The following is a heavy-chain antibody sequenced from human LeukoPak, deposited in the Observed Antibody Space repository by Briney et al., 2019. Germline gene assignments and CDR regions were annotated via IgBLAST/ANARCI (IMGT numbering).Heavy chain of an antibody. CDR3: ARDSPFARGVINYYYGMDV. CDR1: GYTFTSYG. Sequence: GASVKVSCKASGYTFTSYGISWVRQAPGQWLEWMGRIIPILGIANYAQKFQGRVTITADKSTSTAYMELSSLRSEDTAVYYCARDSPFARGVINYYYGMDVWGQGTTVTVSS. CDR2: IIPILGIA. D-gene: IGHD3-10*01. J-gene: IGHJ6*02. V-gene: IGHV1-69*04.